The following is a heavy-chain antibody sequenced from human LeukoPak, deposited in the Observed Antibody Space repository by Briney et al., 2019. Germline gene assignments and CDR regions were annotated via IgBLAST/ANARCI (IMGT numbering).Heavy chain of an antibody. J-gene: IGHJ3*02. CDR1: GGSISSGYYY. CDR3: ARDLPLSGTFDI. D-gene: IGHD5-12*01. Sequence: PSETLSLTCTVSGGSISSGYYYWSWFRQHPGKGLEWIGYIHSSGSTYFNPSLKSRLIISLDTSKNQFSLKLTSVAAADTAVYYCARDLPLSGTFDIWGQGTMVTVSS. CDR2: IHSSGST. V-gene: IGHV4-31*03.